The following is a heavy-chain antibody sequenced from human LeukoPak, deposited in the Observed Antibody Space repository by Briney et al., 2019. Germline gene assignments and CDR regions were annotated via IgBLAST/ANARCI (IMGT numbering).Heavy chain of an antibody. J-gene: IGHJ6*04. CDR3: ARHVPPDPGLHFYLDV. CDR1: GYIFGTYW. Sequence: GESLRISCKTSGYIFGTYWIGWVRQMPGKGLQWMGLIYPDDSDTRYSPSFEGQVTISADKSISTTYLQWSGLKASDTATYYCARHVPPDPGLHFYLDVWAKGTTVTVPS. V-gene: IGHV5-51*01. CDR2: IYPDDSDT. D-gene: IGHD2-21*02.